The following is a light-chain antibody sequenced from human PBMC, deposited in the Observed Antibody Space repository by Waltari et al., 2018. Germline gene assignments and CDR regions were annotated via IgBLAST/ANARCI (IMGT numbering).Light chain of an antibody. Sequence: DIQMTQSPSTLSASVGDRVTITCRASQSISSWLAWYQQKPGKAPKLLIYKESTLESGVPSRFSGSGSGTEFTLTISSLQPDDFATYYCQQYNGYSMTFGQGTKVE. CDR1: QSISSW. V-gene: IGKV1-5*03. CDR2: KES. CDR3: QQYNGYSMT. J-gene: IGKJ1*01.